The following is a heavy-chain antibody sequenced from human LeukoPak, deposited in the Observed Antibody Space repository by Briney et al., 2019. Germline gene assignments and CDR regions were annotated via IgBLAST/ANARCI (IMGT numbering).Heavy chain of an antibody. CDR3: AREAPGAFDI. Sequence: KSGGSLRLSCAASGFTFSSYSMNWVRQAPGKGLEWVSSISSSSSYIYYADSVKGRFTISRDNAKDSLYLQMNSLRAEDTAVYYCAREAPGAFDIWGQGTMVTVSS. J-gene: IGHJ3*02. V-gene: IGHV3-21*01. CDR1: GFTFSSYS. CDR2: ISSSSSYI.